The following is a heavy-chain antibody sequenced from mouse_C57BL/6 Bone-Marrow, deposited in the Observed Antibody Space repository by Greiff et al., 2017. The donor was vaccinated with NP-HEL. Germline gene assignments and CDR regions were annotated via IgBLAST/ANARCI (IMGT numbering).Heavy chain of an antibody. CDR1: GYTFTSYW. J-gene: IGHJ2*01. CDR3: ATPGQLVYFDY. V-gene: IGHV1-64*01. CDR2: IHPNSGST. D-gene: IGHD3-2*01. Sequence: QVQLQQPGAELVKPGASVKLSCKASGYTFTSYWMHWVKQRPGQGLEWIGMIHPNSGSTNYNEKFKGKATLTVDKSSSTAYMQLSSLTSEDSAVYDCATPGQLVYFDYWGKGTTLTVSS.